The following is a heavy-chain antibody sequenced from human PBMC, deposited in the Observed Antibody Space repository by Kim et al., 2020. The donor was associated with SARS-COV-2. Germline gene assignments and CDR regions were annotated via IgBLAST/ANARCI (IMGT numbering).Heavy chain of an antibody. J-gene: IGHJ6*01. CDR3: ARDWSRKVVKTGIEV. D-gene: IGHD3-3*01. V-gene: IGHV3-7*01. Sequence: GGSLRLSCAASGFTFRNFWLAWVRQSPGKGLEWLANIAQDASERYFLGSVKGRFTIFRDNTNNFLYLQMNRLRAEDTALYYFARDWSRKVVKTGIEVWG. CDR1: GFTFRNFW. CDR2: IAQDASER.